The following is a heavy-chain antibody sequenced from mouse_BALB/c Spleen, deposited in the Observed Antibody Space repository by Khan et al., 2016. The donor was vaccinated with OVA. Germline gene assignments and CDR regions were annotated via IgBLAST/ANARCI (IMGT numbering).Heavy chain of an antibody. CDR1: GYTFTTYW. CDR3: TRDRSDY. J-gene: IGHJ2*01. Sequence: VKLLESGAELAKPGASVKMSCKASGYTFTTYWMHWVKQRPGQGLEWIGYINPTSGYTDYNDKFKDRATLSADKSSSTAYMQLNSLTSEDSAVYYCTRDRSDYWGQGTTLTVSS. V-gene: IGHV1-7*01. CDR2: INPTSGYT.